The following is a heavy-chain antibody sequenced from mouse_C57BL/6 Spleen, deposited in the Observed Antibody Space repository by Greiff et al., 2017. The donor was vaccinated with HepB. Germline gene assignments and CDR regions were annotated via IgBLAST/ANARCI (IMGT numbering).Heavy chain of an antibody. J-gene: IGHJ4*01. D-gene: IGHD2-4*01. CDR3: ARYGDYDGYAMDY. CDR2: IDPSDSYT. CDR1: GYTFTSYW. Sequence: VQLQQSGAELVKPGASVKLSCKASGYTFTSYWMQWVKQRPGQGLEWIGEIDPSDSYTNYNQKFKGKATLTVDTSSSTAYMQLSSLTSEDSAVYYCARYGDYDGYAMDYWGQGTSVTVSS. V-gene: IGHV1-50*01.